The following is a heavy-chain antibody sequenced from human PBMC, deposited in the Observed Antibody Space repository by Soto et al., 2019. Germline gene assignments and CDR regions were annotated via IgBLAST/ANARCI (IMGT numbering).Heavy chain of an antibody. CDR2: INHSGST. J-gene: IGHJ4*02. CDR1: GWYFSGYD. Sequence: PSENLSLTCAVYGWYFSGYDRSWIRQPPGKGLEWIGEINHSGSTNYNPSLKSRDTISVDTSKNQFSLKLSSVTAADTAVYYCARRRGYSYGSTIDYWGQGTLVTVSS. CDR3: ARRRGYSYGSTIDY. D-gene: IGHD5-18*01. V-gene: IGHV4-34*01.